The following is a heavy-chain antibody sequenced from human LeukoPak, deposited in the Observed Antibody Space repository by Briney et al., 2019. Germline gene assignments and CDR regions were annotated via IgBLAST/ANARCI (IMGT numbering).Heavy chain of an antibody. CDR3: ARDPPATTAFDV. J-gene: IGHJ3*01. CDR1: GYIFTDYY. D-gene: IGHD1-1*01. Sequence: ASVKVSCKTSGYIFTDYYLHWVRQAPGQGLEWMGWIDPKGDATRYAQNFQGRVTMTWDTSISTAYMEVSRLTSDDTAMFYCARDPPATTAFDVWGQGTMVTVSS. CDR2: IDPKGDAT. V-gene: IGHV1-2*02.